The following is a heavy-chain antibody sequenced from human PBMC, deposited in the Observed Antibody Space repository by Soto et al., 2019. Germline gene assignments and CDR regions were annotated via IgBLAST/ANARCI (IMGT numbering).Heavy chain of an antibody. CDR2: ISTSSGNT. Sequence: QVQLVQSGSELRKPWPSVKVSCKASGYTFTSNSITWVRQAPGQGLEWMGWISTSSGNTKFAQKFQGRVTLTPDTSTSTAYMALTSLRSDDTAVYYCARGGGYAVDSWGQGTLVTVST. V-gene: IGHV1-18*04. D-gene: IGHD5-12*01. CDR3: ARGGGYAVDS. J-gene: IGHJ5*01. CDR1: GYTFTSNS.